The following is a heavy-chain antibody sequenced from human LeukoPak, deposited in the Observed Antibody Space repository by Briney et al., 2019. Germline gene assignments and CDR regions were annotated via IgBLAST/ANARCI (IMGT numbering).Heavy chain of an antibody. D-gene: IGHD3-22*01. CDR2: ISGSGGST. Sequence: PGGSLRLSCAASGFTFSSYAMSWVRQAPGKGLEWVSAISGSGGSTYYADSVKGRFTISRDNSKNTLYLQMNSLRAEDTAVYYCAKGGYYDSSGYSMSRQVAEYFQHWGQGTLVTVSS. CDR1: GFTFSSYA. CDR3: AKGGYYDSSGYSMSRQVAEYFQH. J-gene: IGHJ1*01. V-gene: IGHV3-23*01.